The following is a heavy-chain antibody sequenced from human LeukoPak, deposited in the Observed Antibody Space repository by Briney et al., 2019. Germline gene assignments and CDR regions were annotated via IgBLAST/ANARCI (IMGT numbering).Heavy chain of an antibody. V-gene: IGHV1-46*01. D-gene: IGHD4-11*01. Sequence: ASVKVSFKASGYTFTSYYMHWVRQAPGQGLEWTGIINPSGGSTSYAQKFQGRVTKTRDTSTSTVYMERSSLRSEDTAVYYCARDKDYSESGLLGYYYYYMDVWGKGTTVTVSS. J-gene: IGHJ6*03. CDR3: ARDKDYSESGLLGYYYYYMDV. CDR1: GYTFTSYY. CDR2: INPSGGST.